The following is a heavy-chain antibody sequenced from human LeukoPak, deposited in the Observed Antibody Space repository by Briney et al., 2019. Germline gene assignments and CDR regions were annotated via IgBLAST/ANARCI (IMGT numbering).Heavy chain of an antibody. D-gene: IGHD4-23*01. J-gene: IGHJ4*02. Sequence: PGGSLRLSCAASGFTFSSYAMSWVRQAPGKGLEWVSAISGSGGSTYYADSVKSRFTISRDSSKNTLYLQMNSLRAEDTAVYYCAKRLDYGGNFDHWGQGTLVTVSS. CDR2: ISGSGGST. CDR3: AKRLDYGGNFDH. CDR1: GFTFSSYA. V-gene: IGHV3-23*01.